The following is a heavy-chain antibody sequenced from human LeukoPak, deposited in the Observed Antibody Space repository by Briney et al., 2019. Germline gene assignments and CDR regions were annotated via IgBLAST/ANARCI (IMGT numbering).Heavy chain of an antibody. J-gene: IGHJ4*02. CDR2: ISYDGSNK. CDR3: ASGRGRYSSSPC. D-gene: IGHD6-13*01. V-gene: IGHV3-30*04. Sequence: GRSLRLSCAASGFTFSSYAMHWVRQAPGKGLEWVAVISYDGSNKYYADSVKGRFTISRDNSKNTLYLQMNSLRAEDTAVYYCASGRGRYSSSPCWGQGTLVTVCS. CDR1: GFTFSSYA.